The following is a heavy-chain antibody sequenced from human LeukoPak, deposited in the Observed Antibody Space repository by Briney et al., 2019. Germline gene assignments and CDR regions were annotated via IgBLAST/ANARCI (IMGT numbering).Heavy chain of an antibody. CDR2: TYYRSKWYN. D-gene: IGHD2-2*01. J-gene: IGHJ6*02. CDR3: ARDSDCSSTSCFYYYYYGMDV. CDR1: GDIVSSNSAA. Sequence: SQTLSLTCAISGDIVSSNSAAWNWIRQSPSRGLEWLGRTYYRSKWYNDYAVSVKSRITINPDTSKNQFSLQLNSVTPEDTAVYYCARDSDCSSTSCFYYYYYGMDVWGQGTTVTVSS. V-gene: IGHV6-1*01.